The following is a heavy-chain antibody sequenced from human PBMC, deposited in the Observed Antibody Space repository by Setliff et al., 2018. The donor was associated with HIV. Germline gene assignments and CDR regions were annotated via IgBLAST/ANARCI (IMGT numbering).Heavy chain of an antibody. J-gene: IGHJ4*02. V-gene: IGHV1-46*01. D-gene: IGHD3-3*01. CDR1: GYTFTGYY. CDR2: INPAGGRP. CDR3: ARRFYTLLSGYYTDL. Sequence: ASVKVSCKASGYTFTGYYLLWVRQSPGQGLEWMGVINPAGGRPTYAQKFQGRVTMTRDKSTSTVHMELTSLTSDDTAVYYCARRFYTLLSGYYTDLWGQGTQVTVSS.